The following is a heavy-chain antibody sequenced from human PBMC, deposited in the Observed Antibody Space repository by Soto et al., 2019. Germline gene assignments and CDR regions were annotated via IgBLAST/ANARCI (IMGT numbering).Heavy chain of an antibody. J-gene: IGHJ4*02. D-gene: IGHD2-2*01. CDR3: ARGQVSSTIAVARFDF. CDR2: ILPIFGTT. Sequence: QVQLVQSGAELKKPGSSVKVSCKASGGTFSSYAVSWVRQAPGQGLEWMGGILPIFGTTNRAQKFQDRFTCTTDKSMSSAYMELSALSSGDTAMYYCARGQVSSTIAVARFDFWGQGSLITVSS. CDR1: GGTFSSYA. V-gene: IGHV1-69*05.